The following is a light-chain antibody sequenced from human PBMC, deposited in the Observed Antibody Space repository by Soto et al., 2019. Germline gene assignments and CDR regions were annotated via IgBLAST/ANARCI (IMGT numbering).Light chain of an antibody. Sequence: DIQMTQSPSTLSASVGDRVTITCRASQSISSWLAWYQQKPGKAPKLLIYDASSLESGVPSRFSSSGSGTEVALTISSLQPDCFATYNCQPYNSWYTFGQGTKLEIK. V-gene: IGKV1-5*01. CDR1: QSISSW. CDR3: QPYNSWYT. CDR2: DAS. J-gene: IGKJ2*01.